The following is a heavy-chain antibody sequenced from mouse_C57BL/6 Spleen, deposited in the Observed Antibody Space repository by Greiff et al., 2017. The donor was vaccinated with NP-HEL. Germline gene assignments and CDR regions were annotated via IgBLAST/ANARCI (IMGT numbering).Heavy chain of an antibody. CDR3: VRQGWTGNYFDY. CDR2: IRSKSNNYAT. Sequence: EVMLVESGGGLVQPKGSLKLSCAASGFSFNTYAMNWVRQAPGKGLEWVARIRSKSNNYATYYADSVKDRFTISRDDSESMLYLQMNNLKTEDTAMYYCVRQGWTGNYFDYWGQGTTLTVSS. J-gene: IGHJ2*01. V-gene: IGHV10-1*01. CDR1: GFSFNTYA. D-gene: IGHD1-1*02.